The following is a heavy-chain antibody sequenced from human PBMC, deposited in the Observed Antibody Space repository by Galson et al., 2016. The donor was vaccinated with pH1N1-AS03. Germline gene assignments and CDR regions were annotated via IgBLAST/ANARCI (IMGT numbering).Heavy chain of an antibody. D-gene: IGHD2-21*02. J-gene: IGHJ3*01. Sequence: SLRLSCATSGFTFDNHAMYWVRQAPGKGLEWVSGLSWNGGTPAYADSVRGRFIISRDNVQKSLHLHMNGLKTDDTAVYYCAKGLSLSVTVATDSFDFCGQGTTVTVSS. CDR2: LSWNGGTP. CDR1: GFTFDNHA. V-gene: IGHV3-9*01. CDR3: AKGLSLSVTVATDSFDF.